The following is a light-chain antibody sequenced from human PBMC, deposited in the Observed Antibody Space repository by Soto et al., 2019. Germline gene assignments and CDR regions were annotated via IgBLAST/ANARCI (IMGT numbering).Light chain of an antibody. CDR2: DIF. CDR1: QVITNY. J-gene: IGKJ2*01. Sequence: DIQLTQSASSLSASVGDRVTITCQASQVITNYLNWYQQKPGKAPKLLIYDIFTLEIGVPSRFGGSGSGTHFTFTITGLQPEDIATYYCQQYENLPYTFGQGTKLEI. CDR3: QQYENLPYT. V-gene: IGKV1-33*01.